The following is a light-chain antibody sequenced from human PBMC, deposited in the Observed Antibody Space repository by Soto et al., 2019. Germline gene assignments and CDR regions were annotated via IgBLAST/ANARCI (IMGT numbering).Light chain of an antibody. CDR3: QQRSNWPLT. V-gene: IGKV3-11*01. CDR1: QSVSSY. CDR2: DAS. Sequence: EIVLTQSPATLSLSPGERATLSCRASQSVSSYLAWFQQKAGQAPRLLIYDASNRATGIPARFSGSGSGTAFTLTISSLEPEDFAIYCCQQRSNWPLTFGPGTKVDIK. J-gene: IGKJ3*01.